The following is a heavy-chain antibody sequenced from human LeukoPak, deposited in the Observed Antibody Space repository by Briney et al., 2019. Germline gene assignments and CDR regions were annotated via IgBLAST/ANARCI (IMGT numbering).Heavy chain of an antibody. D-gene: IGHD6-19*01. J-gene: IGHJ4*02. V-gene: IGHV3-21*01. CDR1: GFTFSSYT. Sequence: GGSLRLSCSASGFTFSSYTFNWVRQAPGKGLEWVSSISTSHSYIYYADSLKGRFTISRDNAKNSLYLQMNSLRAEDTAMYYCAKVRWDNSGWYYLDSWGQGTLVTVSS. CDR3: AKVRWDNSGWYYLDS. CDR2: ISTSHSYI.